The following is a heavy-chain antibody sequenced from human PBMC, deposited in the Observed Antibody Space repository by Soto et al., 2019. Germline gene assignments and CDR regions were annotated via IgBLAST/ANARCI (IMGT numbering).Heavy chain of an antibody. V-gene: IGHV1-3*01. Sequence: ASVKVSCKASGYTFTSYAMHWVRQAPGQRLEWMGWINAGNGNTKYSQKFQGRVTMTRDTSTSTVYMEVSSLRSEDTAVYYCSRVDPGETSPFDHWGQGTLVTVSS. J-gene: IGHJ4*02. CDR3: SRVDPGETSPFDH. CDR1: GYTFTSYA. CDR2: INAGNGNT. D-gene: IGHD3-10*01.